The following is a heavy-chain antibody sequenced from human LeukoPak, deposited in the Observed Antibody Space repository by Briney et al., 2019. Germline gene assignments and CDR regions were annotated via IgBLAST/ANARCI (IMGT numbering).Heavy chain of an antibody. D-gene: IGHD6-19*01. V-gene: IGHV3-21*01. CDR1: EFAFSSYS. Sequence: GGSLRLSCAASEFAFSSYSMNWFRQAPGKDLEWVASITSGSKYIFYADSVRGRFTISRDNAENSLFLHMKSLRADDTGVYFCARDEETVAGLNGFDLWGQGTLVTVSS. CDR2: ITSGSKYI. CDR3: ARDEETVAGLNGFDL. J-gene: IGHJ4*02.